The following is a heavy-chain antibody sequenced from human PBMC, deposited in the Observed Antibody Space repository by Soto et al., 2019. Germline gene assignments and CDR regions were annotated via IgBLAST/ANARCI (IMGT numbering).Heavy chain of an antibody. Sequence: GGSLRLSCAASGFTFSNTWMSWVRQAPGKGLEWVGRIKSRGDGGTTDYTAPAKGRFTISRDDSGNTLYLQMNSLKTDDTAVYYCTTDRFSWGQGTLVTVS. CDR1: GFTFSNTW. J-gene: IGHJ5*02. CDR3: TTDRFS. CDR2: IKSRGDGGTT. V-gene: IGHV3-15*01.